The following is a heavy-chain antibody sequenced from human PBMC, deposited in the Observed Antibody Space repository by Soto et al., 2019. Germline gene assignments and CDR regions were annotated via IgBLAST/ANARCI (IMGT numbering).Heavy chain of an antibody. J-gene: IGHJ4*02. CDR3: QGGDF. D-gene: IGHD3-16*01. CDR2: INDSGST. V-gene: IGHV4-34*01. Sequence: SETLSLTCAVSGDSISNGYHWSWIRHSPDKGLEWIGEINDSGSTYYNPSFKSRLTISVDTSERQISLKLTSVTAADSAVYYCQGGDFWGQGTRVTVS. CDR1: GDSISNGYH.